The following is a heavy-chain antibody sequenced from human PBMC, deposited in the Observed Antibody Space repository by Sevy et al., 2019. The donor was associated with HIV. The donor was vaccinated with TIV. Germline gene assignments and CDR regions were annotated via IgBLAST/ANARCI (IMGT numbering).Heavy chain of an antibody. V-gene: IGHV3-21*01. CDR3: ARDQREGDCSGGSCYSDAFDI. CDR1: GFTFSSYS. D-gene: IGHD2-15*01. J-gene: IGHJ3*02. CDR2: ISSSSNYI. Sequence: GGSLRLSCAASGFTFSSYSMNWVRQAPGKGLEWVSSISSSSNYIYYADSVKGGFTISREKAKNSLYLQMNSLKAGDTAGYYCARDQREGDCSGGSCYSDAFDIWGQGTMVTVSS.